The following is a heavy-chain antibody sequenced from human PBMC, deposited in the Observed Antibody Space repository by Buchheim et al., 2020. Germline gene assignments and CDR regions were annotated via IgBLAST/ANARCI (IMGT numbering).Heavy chain of an antibody. D-gene: IGHD3-3*01. Sequence: QVQLVQSGAEVKKPGASVKVSCKASGYTFTSYDINWVRQATGQGLEWMGWMNPNSGNTGYAQKFPGRVTMTRNTSISTAYMELSSLRSEDTAVYYCARVNRYYDFWSGYYTYYYYGMDVWGQGTT. CDR3: ARVNRYYDFWSGYYTYYYYGMDV. CDR1: GYTFTSYD. J-gene: IGHJ6*02. V-gene: IGHV1-8*01. CDR2: MNPNSGNT.